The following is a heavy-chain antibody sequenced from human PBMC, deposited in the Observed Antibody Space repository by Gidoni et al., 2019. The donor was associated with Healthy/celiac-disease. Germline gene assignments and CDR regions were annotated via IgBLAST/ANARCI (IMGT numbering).Heavy chain of an antibody. CDR2: ISYDGSNK. Sequence: QVQLVESGGGVVQPGRSLRLSCAASGFTFSSYGMHWVRQAPGKGLEWVAVISYDGSNKYYADSVKGRFTISRDNSKNTLYLQMNSLRAEDTAVYYCAKENMITFGGVLDPWGQGTLVTVSS. CDR1: GFTFSSYG. D-gene: IGHD3-16*01. J-gene: IGHJ5*02. CDR3: AKENMITFGGVLDP. V-gene: IGHV3-30*18.